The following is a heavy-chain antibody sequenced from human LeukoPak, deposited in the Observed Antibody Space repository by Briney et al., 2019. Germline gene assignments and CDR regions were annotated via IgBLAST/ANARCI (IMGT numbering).Heavy chain of an antibody. J-gene: IGHJ4*02. CDR3: ATGERWLQLPPDY. CDR2: FDPEDGET. D-gene: IGHD5-24*01. Sequence: ASVKVSCKVSGYTLTELSMHWVRQAPGKGLELMGGFDPEDGETIYAQKFQGRVTMTEDTSTDTAYMELSSLRSEDTAVYYCATGERWLQLPPDYWGQGTLVTVSS. V-gene: IGHV1-24*01. CDR1: GYTLTELS.